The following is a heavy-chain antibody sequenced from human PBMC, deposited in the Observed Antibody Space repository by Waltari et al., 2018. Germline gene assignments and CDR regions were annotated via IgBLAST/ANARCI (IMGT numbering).Heavy chain of an antibody. CDR1: GGSFSGYY. Sequence: QVQLQQWGAGLLKPSETLSLTCAVYGGSFSGYYWSWIRQPPGKGLEWIGEINNSGITNYNTTLKSRVTISVDTSKNQFSLKLSSVNAADTAVYYCAIVFYCSSTSCYGEKDYYYYGMDVWGQGTTVTVSS. J-gene: IGHJ6*02. CDR3: AIVFYCSSTSCYGEKDYYYYGMDV. D-gene: IGHD2-2*01. V-gene: IGHV4-34*01. CDR2: INNSGIT.